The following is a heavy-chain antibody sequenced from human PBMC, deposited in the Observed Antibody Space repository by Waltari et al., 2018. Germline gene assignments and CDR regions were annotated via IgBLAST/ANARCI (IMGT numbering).Heavy chain of an antibody. CDR2: IYHTGST. CDR1: GYSISSGYY. CDR3: ARPLGGGNSKWFDP. J-gene: IGHJ5*02. Sequence: QVQLQESGPGLVKPSETLSLTCAVSGYSISSGYYWGWIRQPPGKGLEWIGSIYHTGSTYYNPSLKSRVTISVDTSKNQFSLKLSSVTAADTAVYYCARPLGGGNSKWFDPWGQGTLVTVSS. D-gene: IGHD2-21*02. V-gene: IGHV4-38-2*01.